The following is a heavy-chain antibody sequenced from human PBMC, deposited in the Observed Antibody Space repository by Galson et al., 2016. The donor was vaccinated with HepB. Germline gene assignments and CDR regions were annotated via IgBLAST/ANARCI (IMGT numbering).Heavy chain of an antibody. CDR1: GFSLSSRGVG. Sequence: PALVKPTRTLTLTCTFSGFSLSSRGVGVGWIRQPPGKALEWFALVFWDDHKRYRPSLQSRLTITKDTSKNQVVLTMTNIDPVDTATYYCAHTGPPRTDDDYRPWSFDLWGRGTLVTVSS. D-gene: IGHD4-17*01. CDR3: AHTGPPRTDDDYRPWSFDL. CDR2: VFWDDHK. V-gene: IGHV2-5*02. J-gene: IGHJ2*01.